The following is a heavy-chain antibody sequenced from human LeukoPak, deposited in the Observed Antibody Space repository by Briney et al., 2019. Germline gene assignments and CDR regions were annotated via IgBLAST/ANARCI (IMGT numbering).Heavy chain of an antibody. CDR1: GFTFSSYW. V-gene: IGHV3-74*01. D-gene: IGHD3-10*01. CDR3: AREGRYIWFGELGTNYYFDY. CDR2: INSDGSST. Sequence: PGGSLRLSCAASGFTFSSYWIHWVRQAPGKGLVWVSRINSDGSSTSYADSVKGRFTISRDNAKNMLYLQMNSLRAEDTAVYYCAREGRYIWFGELGTNYYFDYWGQGTLVTVSS. J-gene: IGHJ4*02.